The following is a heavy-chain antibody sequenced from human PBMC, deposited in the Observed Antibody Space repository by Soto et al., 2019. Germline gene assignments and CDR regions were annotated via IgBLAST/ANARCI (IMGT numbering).Heavy chain of an antibody. CDR3: ARDRAGVVVPATVGSMDV. CDR1: GFTFSSYW. Sequence: GGSLRLSCAASGFTFSSYWMHWVRQAPGKGLVWVSRINSDGSSTSYADSVKGRFTISRDNAKNTLYLQMNSLRAEDTAVYYCARDRAGVVVPATVGSMDVWGKGTTFTVAS. CDR2: INSDGSST. J-gene: IGHJ6*03. D-gene: IGHD2-2*01. V-gene: IGHV3-74*01.